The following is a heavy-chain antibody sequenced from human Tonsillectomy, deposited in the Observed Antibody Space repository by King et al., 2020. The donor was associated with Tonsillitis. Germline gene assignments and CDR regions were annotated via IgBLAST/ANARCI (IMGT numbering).Heavy chain of an antibody. Sequence: VQLVESGGGLVQPGGSLRLSCAVSGFTFRRYAMSWVRQAQGKGPEWVSGINGNGNGTYYADSVKGRFTISRDNSKNTVYLQMNNLSVEDTAVYYCAKNLGTVTAQGRYYHYFGMDVWGQGTTVTVSS. CDR1: GFTFRRYA. CDR3: AKNLGTVTAQGRYYHYFGMDV. D-gene: IGHD4-17*01. V-gene: IGHV3-23*04. CDR2: INGNGNGT. J-gene: IGHJ6*02.